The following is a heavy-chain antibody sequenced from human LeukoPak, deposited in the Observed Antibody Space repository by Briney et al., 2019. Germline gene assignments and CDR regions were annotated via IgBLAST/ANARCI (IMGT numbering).Heavy chain of an antibody. J-gene: IGHJ3*02. CDR3: AKALVGYSGYDGGAFDI. CDR2: ISYDGSYK. CDR1: EFTFSTYG. Sequence: PGGSLRLSCAASEFTFSTYGMHWVRQAPGKGLEWVAVISYDGSYKFYADSVKGRFTISRDNSKSTLYLQMNSLRAEDTAIYYCAKALVGYSGYDGGAFDIWGQGTMVTVSS. D-gene: IGHD5-12*01. V-gene: IGHV3-30*18.